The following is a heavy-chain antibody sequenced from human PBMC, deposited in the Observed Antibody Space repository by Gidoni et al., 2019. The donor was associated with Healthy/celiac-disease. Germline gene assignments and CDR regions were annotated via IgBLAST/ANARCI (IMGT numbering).Heavy chain of an antibody. D-gene: IGHD3-3*01. CDR1: GFTFSSYW. CDR3: ARDWSGFDY. V-gene: IGHV3-7*01. J-gene: IGHJ4*02. CDR2: IKQDGSEK. Sequence: EVQLVESGGGLVQPGGSLRLSCAASGFTFSSYWRSWVRQAPGKGLEWVANIKQDGSEKYYVDAVKGRFTISRDNAKNSLYLQMNSLRAEDTAVYYCARDWSGFDYWGQGTLVTVSS.